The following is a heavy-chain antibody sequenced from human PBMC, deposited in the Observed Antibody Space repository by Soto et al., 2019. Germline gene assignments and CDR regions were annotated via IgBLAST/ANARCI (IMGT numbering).Heavy chain of an antibody. CDR1: GGSISSGTSY. V-gene: IGHV4-31*03. CDR2: IFYSGST. Sequence: SETLSLTCTVSGGSISSGTSYWSWIRQRPGKGLEWIGYIFYSGSTYYTPSLRGRVTILADTSKNQFTLRLSSVTAADTAVYYCARLWFGERPPDYWGQGTLVTVSS. D-gene: IGHD3-10*01. J-gene: IGHJ4*02. CDR3: ARLWFGERPPDY.